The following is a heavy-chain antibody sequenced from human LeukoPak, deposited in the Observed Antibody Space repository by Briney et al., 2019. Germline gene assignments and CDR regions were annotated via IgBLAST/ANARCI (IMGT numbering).Heavy chain of an antibody. V-gene: IGHV4-59*01. Sequence: PSETLSLTCTVSGGSMSSYYWSWIRQPPGKGLEWIGYIYYSGSTNYNPSLKRRITISVDTSKNQFSLKLSSVTAADTAVYYCARDRRGTSCYDYWSQGTLVTVSS. CDR3: ARDRRGTSCYDY. CDR2: IYYSGST. CDR1: GGSMSSYY. D-gene: IGHD2-2*01. J-gene: IGHJ4*02.